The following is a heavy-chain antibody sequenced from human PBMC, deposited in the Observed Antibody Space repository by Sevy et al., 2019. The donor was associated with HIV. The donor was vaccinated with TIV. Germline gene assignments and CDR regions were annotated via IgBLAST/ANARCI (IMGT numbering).Heavy chain of an antibody. Sequence: GGSLRLSCVASGFAFSNYYAMHWVRQAPGKGLEWVALISYDGSDKYYSDSVKGRFTISRDNFKNTLFLQMNSLTTEDTAVYYCARPRANYVDHYFFYAMDVWGQGTTVPSP. CDR2: ISYDGSDK. D-gene: IGHD4-17*01. V-gene: IGHV3-30-3*01. CDR3: ARPRANYVDHYFFYAMDV. CDR1: GFAFSNYYA. J-gene: IGHJ6*02.